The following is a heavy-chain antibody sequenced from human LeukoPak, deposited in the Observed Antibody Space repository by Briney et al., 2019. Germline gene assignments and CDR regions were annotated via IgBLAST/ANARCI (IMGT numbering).Heavy chain of an antibody. CDR2: IVSNGGNT. J-gene: IGHJ4*02. CDR1: GLTFSSHA. V-gene: IGHV3-64*02. CDR3: GRGGYYGASDI. Sequence: GGSLRLSCAASGLTFSSHAMHWVRQAPGKGLEYVSAIVSNGGNTYYAGSVRGRFTISRDNSKDTVYLQMGSLRPEDTAVYYCGRGGYYGASDIWGQGALVTVSS. D-gene: IGHD3-3*01.